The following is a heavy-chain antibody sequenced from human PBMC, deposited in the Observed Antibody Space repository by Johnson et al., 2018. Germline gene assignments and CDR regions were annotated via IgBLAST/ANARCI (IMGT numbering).Heavy chain of an antibody. D-gene: IGHD2-15*01. J-gene: IGHJ3*02. CDR1: GFTFSTHW. V-gene: IGHV3-7*01. CDR2: MRQDGSEK. Sequence: VQLVESGGGLVQPGGSLRLSCAASGFTFSTHWMSWVRQSPGKGLEWVANMRQDGSEKYNVDSVKGRFTISRDNANNSLYLQLNSLSAEDTAFYYCARDPASLCSGDTCYGGWGAFDIWGQGTMVTVSS. CDR3: ARDPASLCSGDTCYGGWGAFDI.